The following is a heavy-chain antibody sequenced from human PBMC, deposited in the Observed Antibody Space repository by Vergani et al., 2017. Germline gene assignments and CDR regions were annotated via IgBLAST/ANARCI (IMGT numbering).Heavy chain of an antibody. V-gene: IGHV3-21*01. CDR3: ARDPETYCGGDCYPFDY. CDR2: ISSSSSYI. Sequence: EVQLVESGGGLVKPGGSLRLSCAASGFTFSSYSMNWVRQAPGKGLEWVSSISSSSSYIYYADSVKGRFTISRDNAKNSLYLQMNSLRAEDTAVYYGARDPETYCGGDCYPFDYWGQGTLVTVSS. CDR1: GFTFSSYS. D-gene: IGHD2-21*02. J-gene: IGHJ4*02.